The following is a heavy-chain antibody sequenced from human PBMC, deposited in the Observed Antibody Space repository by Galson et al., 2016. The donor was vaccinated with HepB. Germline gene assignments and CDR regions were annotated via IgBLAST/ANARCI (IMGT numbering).Heavy chain of an antibody. CDR1: GFTFSSYS. J-gene: IGHJ4*02. CDR2: ISHDGTNT. D-gene: IGHD4-17*01. CDR3: VKWAHGDLRQGGSYFDY. V-gene: IGHV3-30-3*02. Sequence: SLRLSCAASGFTFSSYSMHWVRQAPGKRLEWVAVISHDGTNTYYTDSLRGRFTISRDNSKNTLSLQMNSLKDEDTAVYYCVKWAHGDLRQGGSYFDYWGQGALVTVSS.